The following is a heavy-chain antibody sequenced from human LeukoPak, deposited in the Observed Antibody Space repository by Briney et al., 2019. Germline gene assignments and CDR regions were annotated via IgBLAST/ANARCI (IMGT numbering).Heavy chain of an antibody. CDR2: IYTSGNT. Sequence: KSSGTLSLTCTVSGGSVTSSTFSWAWIRQPPGKGLEWIGNIYTSGNTYYNPSPKSRVTMSVDTSKNQCSLKLSSVTAADTAVYYCARRGTASSGSYYFDHWGQGTLVTVSS. CDR1: GGSVTSSTFS. CDR3: ARRGTASSGSYYFDH. V-gene: IGHV4-39*01. J-gene: IGHJ4*02. D-gene: IGHD6-19*01.